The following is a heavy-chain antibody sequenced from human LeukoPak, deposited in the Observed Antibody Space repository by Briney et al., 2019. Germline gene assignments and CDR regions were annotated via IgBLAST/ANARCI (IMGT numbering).Heavy chain of an antibody. CDR2: IYPGYSDT. V-gene: IGHV5-51*01. Sequence: GESPKTLCSSPGYSSNRHWHAWGRQMPGKGLELMAIIYPGYSDTRFSPSFQGHVTISADKSISPAYLQRSSLKASDTAMYYCARLGYCRSRRWYYGMDVWGQGTTDTVSS. J-gene: IGHJ6*02. CDR3: ARLGYCRSRRWYYGMDV. CDR1: GYSSNRHW. D-gene: IGHD2-2*01.